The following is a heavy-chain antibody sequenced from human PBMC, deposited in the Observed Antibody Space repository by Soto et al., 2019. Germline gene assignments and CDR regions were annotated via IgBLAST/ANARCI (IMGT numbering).Heavy chain of an antibody. V-gene: IGHV4-59*01. D-gene: IGHD3-22*01. CDR1: GGSISTYY. J-gene: IGHJ3*02. CDR3: ARDQMDYYDSSGYFHGFDI. CDR2: IFNSGST. Sequence: QVQLQESGPGLVKPSETLSFTCTVSGGSISTYYWSWIRQPPGKGLEWIGCIFNSGSTNYNPSPKSRVTISVDTSKNQCSLRLSSVTAADTAVYYCARDQMDYYDSSGYFHGFDIWGQGTMVTVSS.